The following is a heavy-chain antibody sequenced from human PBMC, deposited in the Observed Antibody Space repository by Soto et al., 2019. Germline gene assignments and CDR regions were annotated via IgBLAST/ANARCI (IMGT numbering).Heavy chain of an antibody. CDR3: ERVGVGAANAHQHTYTVLHV. V-gene: IGHV3-48*02. CDR2: ISSSSNTI. J-gene: IGHJ6*02. CDR1: GFAFITYS. D-gene: IGHD2-15*01. Sequence: GVSLILSCASSGFAFITYSMNWVLQAPGQGLEWLSYISSSSNTITYADSVRGRFTVSRDNAKNSLYLQMNSLRDEDTAVYYCERVGVGAANAHQHTYTVLHVWRQATKVTVS.